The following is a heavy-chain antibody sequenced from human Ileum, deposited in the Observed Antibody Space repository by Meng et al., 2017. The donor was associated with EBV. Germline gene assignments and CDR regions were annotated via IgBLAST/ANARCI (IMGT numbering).Heavy chain of an antibody. Sequence: QVQLQESGPGLVKLSQTLSLTCAVSGCPIHGGNYYWSWIRQPPGKGLEWIGYIYYSGNTYYNPSLKSRVTISVDTSKNQFSLNLNSVTAADTAVYYCARDGGGGSGSYYRWFESWGQGTLGTVPS. V-gene: IGHV4-30-4*01. CDR3: ARDGGGGSGSYYRWFES. J-gene: IGHJ5*01. CDR1: GCPIHGGNYY. CDR2: IYYSGNT. D-gene: IGHD3-10*01.